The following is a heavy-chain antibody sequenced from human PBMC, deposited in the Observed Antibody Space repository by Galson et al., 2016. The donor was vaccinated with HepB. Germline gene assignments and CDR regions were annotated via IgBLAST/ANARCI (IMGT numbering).Heavy chain of an antibody. CDR2: IYAGDSDT. Sequence: SGAEVKKPGESLKISCKGFGYTFTSYWIAWVRQLPGKGLEWMGIIYAGDSDTKYGPSFQGQVTISADKSISTAYLQWSSLKASDTAIYYCARHPNGMDVWGQGTTVTVSS. CDR1: GYTFTSYW. J-gene: IGHJ6*02. V-gene: IGHV5-51*01. CDR3: ARHPNGMDV.